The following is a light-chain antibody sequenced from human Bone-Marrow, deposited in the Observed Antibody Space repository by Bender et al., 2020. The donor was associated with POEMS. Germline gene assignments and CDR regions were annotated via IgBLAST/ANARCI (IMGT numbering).Light chain of an antibody. CDR1: SNDVGSYNL. J-gene: IGLJ1*01. CDR2: ADN. Sequence: QSALTQPASVSGSPGQSLTISCIGTSNDVGSYNLVSWFQHYPGKVPKLIIYADNQRPSGVPDRLSGSKSGNTASLTISGLQAEDEADYYCCSYAGSYTYVFGTGTTVTVL. V-gene: IGLV2-23*01. CDR3: CSYAGSYTYV.